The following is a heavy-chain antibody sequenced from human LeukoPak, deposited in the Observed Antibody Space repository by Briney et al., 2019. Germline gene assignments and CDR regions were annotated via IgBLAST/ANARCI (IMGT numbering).Heavy chain of an antibody. CDR1: GFTFSSYS. V-gene: IGHV3-21*01. Sequence: PGGSLRLSCAASGFTFSSYSMNWVRQAPGKGLEWVSSISSSSSYIYYADSVKGRFTISRDNAKNSLYLQMNSLRAEDTAVYYCARDIHSSSFAGWFDPWGQGTLVTVSS. J-gene: IGHJ5*02. D-gene: IGHD6-6*01. CDR2: ISSSSSYI. CDR3: ARDIHSSSFAGWFDP.